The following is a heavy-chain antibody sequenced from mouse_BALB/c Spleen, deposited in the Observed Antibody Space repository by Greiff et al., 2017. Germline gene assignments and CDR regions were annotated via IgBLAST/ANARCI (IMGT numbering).Heavy chain of an antibody. V-gene: IGHV1-67*01. CDR1: GYTFTDYA. Sequence: QVQLQQSGPELVRPGVSVKISCKGSGYTFTDYAMHWVKQSHAKSLEWIGVISTYYGNTNYNQKFKGKATMTVDKSSSTAYMELARLTSEDSAFYYCARSIATWYFDVWGEGTTVTVSA. J-gene: IGHJ1*01. CDR3: ARSIATWYFDV. CDR2: ISTYYGNT.